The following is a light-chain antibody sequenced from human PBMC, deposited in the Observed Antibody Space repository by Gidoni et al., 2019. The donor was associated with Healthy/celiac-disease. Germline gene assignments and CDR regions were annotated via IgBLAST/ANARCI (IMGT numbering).Light chain of an antibody. V-gene: IGKV4-1*01. J-gene: IGKJ2*01. CDR3: QQYYSTPYT. CDR2: WAS. CDR1: QSVLYSSNNKNY. Sequence: DIVMTQSTYSLAVSLGERATLNCKSSQSVLYSSNNKNYLAWYQQKPGQPPKLLIYWASTRESGVPDRFSGSGSGTDFTLTISSLQAEDVAVYYCQQYYSTPYTFGQGTKLEIK.